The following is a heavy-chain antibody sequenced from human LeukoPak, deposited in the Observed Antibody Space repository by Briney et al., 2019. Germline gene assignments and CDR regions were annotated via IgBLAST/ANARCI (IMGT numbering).Heavy chain of an antibody. Sequence: PGGSLRLSCAASGFTFSSYAMSWVRQAPGKGLEWVSAISGSGGSTYYADSVKGRFTISRDNSKNTLYLQMNSLRAEDTAVYYCARIYAWLVLRPDAFDIWGQGTMVTVSS. CDR2: ISGSGGST. V-gene: IGHV3-23*01. CDR3: ARIYAWLVLRPDAFDI. D-gene: IGHD6-19*01. J-gene: IGHJ3*02. CDR1: GFTFSSYA.